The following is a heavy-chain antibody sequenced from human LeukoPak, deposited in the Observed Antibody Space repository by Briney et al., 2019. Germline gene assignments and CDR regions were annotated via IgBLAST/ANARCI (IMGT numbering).Heavy chain of an antibody. CDR1: GYTFTGYY. V-gene: IGHV1-2*02. D-gene: IGHD6-6*01. J-gene: IGHJ4*02. Sequence: ASVKVSCKASGYTFTGYYMHWVRQAPGQGLEWMGWINPNTGDTDYVQNFQGRVTMTRDTSISTAYMELSRLRSDDTAVYSCARAYSSSFHAPLRYWGQGTLVTVSS. CDR3: ARAYSSSFHAPLRY. CDR2: INPNTGDT.